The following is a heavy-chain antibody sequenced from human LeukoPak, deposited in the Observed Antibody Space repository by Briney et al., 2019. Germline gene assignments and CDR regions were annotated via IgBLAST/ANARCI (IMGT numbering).Heavy chain of an antibody. D-gene: IGHD1-26*01. V-gene: IGHV3-49*03. CDR2: IRSKAYGGTT. CDR3: TRGPGGTQRYYYYMDV. Sequence: GGSLRLSCTASGFTFGDYAMSWFRQAPGKGLEWVGFIRSKAYGGTTEYAASVKGRFTISRDDSKSIAYLQMNSLKTEDTAVYYCTRGPGGTQRYYYYMDVRGKGTTVTVSS. J-gene: IGHJ6*03. CDR1: GFTFGDYA.